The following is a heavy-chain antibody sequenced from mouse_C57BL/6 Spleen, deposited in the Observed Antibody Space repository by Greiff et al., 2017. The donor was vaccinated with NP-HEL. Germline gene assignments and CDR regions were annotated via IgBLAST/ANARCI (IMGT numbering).Heavy chain of an antibody. V-gene: IGHV1-69*01. CDR1: GYTFTSYW. CDR3: ARKYYGSSAWFAY. D-gene: IGHD1-1*01. CDR2: IDPSDSYT. J-gene: IGHJ3*01. Sequence: QVQLQQPGAELVMPGASVKLSCKASGYTFTSYWMHWVKQRPGQGLEWIGEIDPSDSYTNYNQKFKGKSTLTVDKSSSTAYMQLSSLTSADSAVYNSARKYYGSSAWFAYWGQGSLVTVSA.